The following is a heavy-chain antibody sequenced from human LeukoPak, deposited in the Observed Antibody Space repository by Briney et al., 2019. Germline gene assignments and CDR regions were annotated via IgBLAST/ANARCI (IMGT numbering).Heavy chain of an antibody. V-gene: IGHV4-59*12. D-gene: IGHD3-9*01. Sequence: SETLSLTCTVSGGSISSYYWSWIRQPPGKGLEWIGYIYYSGSTNYNPSLKSRVTISVDTSKNQFSLKLSSVTAADTAVYYCARWPGGYFDAVGFDYWGQGTLVTVSS. J-gene: IGHJ4*02. CDR1: GGSISSYY. CDR2: IYYSGST. CDR3: ARWPGGYFDAVGFDY.